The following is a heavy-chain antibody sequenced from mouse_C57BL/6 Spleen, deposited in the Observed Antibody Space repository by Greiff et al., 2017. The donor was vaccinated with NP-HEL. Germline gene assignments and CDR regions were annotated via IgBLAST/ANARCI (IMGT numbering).Heavy chain of an antibody. D-gene: IGHD1-1*01. V-gene: IGHV5-9-1*02. Sequence: EVKVVESGEGLVKPGGSLKLSCAASGFTFSSYAMSWVRQTPEKRLEWVAYISSGGDYIYYADTVKGRFTISRDNARNTLYLQMSSLNSEDTAMYYCTREGLSYYYGSSYDYAMDYWGQGTSVTVSS. CDR1: GFTFSSYA. CDR2: ISSGGDYI. J-gene: IGHJ4*01. CDR3: TREGLSYYYGSSYDYAMDY.